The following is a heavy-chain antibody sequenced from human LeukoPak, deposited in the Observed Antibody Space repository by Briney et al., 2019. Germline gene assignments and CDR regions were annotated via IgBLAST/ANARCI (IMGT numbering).Heavy chain of an antibody. D-gene: IGHD3-22*01. CDR2: IYYSGST. J-gene: IGHJ5*02. CDR1: GGSTSSYY. V-gene: IGHV4-59*01. Sequence: SETLSLTCTVSGGSTSSYYWSWIRQPPGKGLEWIGYIYYSGSTNYNPSLKSRVTISVDTSKNQFSLKLSSVTAADTAVYYCARKTMIVVVNWFDPWGQGTLVTVSS. CDR3: ARKTMIVVVNWFDP.